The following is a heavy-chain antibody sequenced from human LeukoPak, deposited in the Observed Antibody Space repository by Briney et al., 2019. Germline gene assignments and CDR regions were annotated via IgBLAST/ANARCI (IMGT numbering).Heavy chain of an antibody. CDR3: ARVSGDSSVDDAFDI. CDR2: IYISGST. D-gene: IGHD6-19*01. CDR1: GGSISSYY. Sequence: SETLSLTCTVSGGSISSYYWSWIRQPAGKGLEWIGRIYISGSTNYNPSLKSRVTMSVDTSKNQFSLKLSSVTAADTAVYYCARVSGDSSVDDAFDIWGQGTMVTVSS. V-gene: IGHV4-4*07. J-gene: IGHJ3*02.